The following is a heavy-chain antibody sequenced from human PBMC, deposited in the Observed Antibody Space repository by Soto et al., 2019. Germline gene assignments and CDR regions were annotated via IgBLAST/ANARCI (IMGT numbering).Heavy chain of an antibody. Sequence: GESLKISCKGSGYSFTSYWVGWVRQMPGKGLEWMAIIYPGDSDTRYSPSFQGQVTISADKSISTAYLQWCSLKASDTAMYYSASHQVLRYFDWSTSYGMDVWGQGTTFTVSS. CDR3: ASHQVLRYFDWSTSYGMDV. CDR1: GYSFTSYW. D-gene: IGHD3-9*01. J-gene: IGHJ6*02. V-gene: IGHV5-51*01. CDR2: IYPGDSDT.